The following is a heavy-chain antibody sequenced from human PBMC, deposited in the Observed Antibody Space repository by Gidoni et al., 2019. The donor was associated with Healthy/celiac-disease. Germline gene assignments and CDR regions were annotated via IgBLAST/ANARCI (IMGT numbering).Heavy chain of an antibody. D-gene: IGHD3-3*01. Sequence: QVQLVQSGAEVKKPGASVKVSCKASGYTFTSYGISWVRQAPGQGLEWMGWISAYNGNTNYAQKLQGRVTMTTDTSTSTAYMELRSLRSDDTAVYYCARGEFHITIFGVAFNWFDPWGQGTLVTVSS. J-gene: IGHJ5*02. CDR2: ISAYNGNT. CDR1: GYTFTSYG. CDR3: ARGEFHITIFGVAFNWFDP. V-gene: IGHV1-18*01.